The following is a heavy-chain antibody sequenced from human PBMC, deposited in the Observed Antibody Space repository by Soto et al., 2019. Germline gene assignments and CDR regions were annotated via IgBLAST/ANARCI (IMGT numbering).Heavy chain of an antibody. CDR2: INSDGSST. V-gene: IGHV3-74*01. Sequence: SGGSLRLSCAASGFTFSSYWMHWVRQAPGKGLVWVSRINSDGSSTSYADSVKGRFTISRDNAKNTLYLQMNSLRAEDTAVYYCAVLAVAENYYYYGMDVWGQGTTVTVSS. CDR1: GFTFSSYW. D-gene: IGHD6-19*01. CDR3: AVLAVAENYYYYGMDV. J-gene: IGHJ6*02.